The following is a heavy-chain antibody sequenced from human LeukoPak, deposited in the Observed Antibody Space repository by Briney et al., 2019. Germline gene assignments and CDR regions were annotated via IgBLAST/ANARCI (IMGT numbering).Heavy chain of an antibody. CDR2: TYYRSKWYN. CDR1: GDSVSSNSAA. D-gene: IGHD2-15*01. CDR3: ARVVGTITPWFDP. J-gene: IGHJ5*02. Sequence: SQTLSLTCAISGDSVSSNSAAWNWIRQSPSRGLEWLGRTYYRSKWYNEYASFLKSRMAINPDTSKNQFPLQLSSVTPEDTAVYYCARVVGTITPWFDPWGQGTLVTVSS. V-gene: IGHV6-1*01.